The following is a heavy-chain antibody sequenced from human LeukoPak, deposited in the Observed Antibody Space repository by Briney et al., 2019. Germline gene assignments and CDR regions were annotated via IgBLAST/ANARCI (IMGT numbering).Heavy chain of an antibody. CDR2: ISSSSSYI. D-gene: IGHD4-17*01. CDR1: GFTFSSYS. J-gene: IGHJ4*02. CDR3: ASGSNGDYAY. Sequence: GGSLRLSCAASGFTFSSYSMNWVRQAPGKGMEWVSSISSSSSYIYYADSVKGRFTISRDNAKNSLYLQMNSLRAEDTAVYYCASGSNGDYAYWGQGTLVTVSS. V-gene: IGHV3-21*01.